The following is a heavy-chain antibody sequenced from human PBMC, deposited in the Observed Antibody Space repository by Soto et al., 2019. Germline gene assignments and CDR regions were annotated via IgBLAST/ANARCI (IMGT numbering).Heavy chain of an antibody. J-gene: IGHJ4*02. Sequence: PGGSLRLSCAASGFTFGSYSMNWVRQAPGKGLEWVSSISSSSSYIYYADSVKGRFTISRDNAKNSLYLQMNSLGAEDTAVYYCARDIWVGSWPVDYWGQGTLVTVSS. CDR1: GFTFGSYS. CDR2: ISSSSSYI. CDR3: ARDIWVGSWPVDY. V-gene: IGHV3-21*01. D-gene: IGHD6-13*01.